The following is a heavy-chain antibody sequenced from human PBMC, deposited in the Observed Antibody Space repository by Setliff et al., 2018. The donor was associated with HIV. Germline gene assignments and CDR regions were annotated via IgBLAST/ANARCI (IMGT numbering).Heavy chain of an antibody. CDR1: GFTFRSYA. CDR3: ANGYDFWSGPSKGNFDY. D-gene: IGHD3-3*01. CDR2: ISGTGGTT. Sequence: PGGSLRLSCAASGFTFRSYAMSWVRQAPGKGLEWVSVISGTGGTTYYADFVKGRFTISRDNSKNTLHLQMNSLRAEDTAVYYCANGYDFWSGPSKGNFDYWGQGTLVTVSS. V-gene: IGHV3-23*01. J-gene: IGHJ4*02.